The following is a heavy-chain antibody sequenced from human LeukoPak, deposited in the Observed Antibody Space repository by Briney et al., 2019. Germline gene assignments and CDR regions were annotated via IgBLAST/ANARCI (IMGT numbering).Heavy chain of an antibody. J-gene: IGHJ3*02. CDR2: IYYSGST. CDR1: GGSISSSGYY. CDR3: ARVRRYYYDSSGYSNAFDI. D-gene: IGHD3-22*01. V-gene: IGHV4-39*01. Sequence: SETLSLTCTVSGGSISSSGYYWGWIRQPPGKGLEWIGTIYYSGSTYYNPSLKSRITISVDTSKNQFSLKLSSVTAADTAVYYCARVRRYYYDSSGYSNAFDIWGQGAMVTVSS.